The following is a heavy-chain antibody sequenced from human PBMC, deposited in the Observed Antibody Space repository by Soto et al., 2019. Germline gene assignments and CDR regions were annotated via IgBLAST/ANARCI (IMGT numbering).Heavy chain of an antibody. Sequence: ASVKVSCKASGGTFSSYAISWVRQAPGQGLEWMGGIIPIFGTANYAQKFQGRVTITADESTSTAYMELSSLRSEDTAVYYCAREGPYYYDSNWFDPWGQGTLVTVSS. CDR1: GGTFSSYA. CDR3: AREGPYYYDSNWFDP. V-gene: IGHV1-69*13. J-gene: IGHJ5*02. CDR2: IIPIFGTA. D-gene: IGHD3-22*01.